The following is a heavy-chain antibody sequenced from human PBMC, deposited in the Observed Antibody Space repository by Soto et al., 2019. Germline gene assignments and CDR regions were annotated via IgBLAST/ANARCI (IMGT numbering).Heavy chain of an antibody. CDR1: VFTFSNYW. D-gene: IGHD6-19*01. Sequence: PGGALRGSCAASVFTFSNYWMSWVRQAPGKGLEWVANIKQDGIENYYVDSVNGRFTTSRDNTKNSFYLQMNSLRAEDTAVYYCARDHINGWKFDYWGRGTLVTVSS. CDR2: IKQDGIEN. J-gene: IGHJ4*02. CDR3: ARDHINGWKFDY. V-gene: IGHV3-7*01.